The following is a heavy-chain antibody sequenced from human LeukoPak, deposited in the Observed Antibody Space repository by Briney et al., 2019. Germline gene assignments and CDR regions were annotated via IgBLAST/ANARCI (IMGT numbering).Heavy chain of an antibody. CDR1: GFTFSSYA. CDR3: ARAGQFDGIVVTPPAVVGDY. J-gene: IGHJ4*02. CDR2: IRGSGGST. V-gene: IGHV3-23*01. Sequence: PGGSLRLSCAASGFTFSSYAMSWVRQAPGKGLEWVSAIRGSGGSTYYADSVKGRFTISRDNAKNSLYLQMNSLRVEDTAVYFCARAGQFDGIVVTPPAVVGDYCGQGTLVTVSS. D-gene: IGHD2-2*01.